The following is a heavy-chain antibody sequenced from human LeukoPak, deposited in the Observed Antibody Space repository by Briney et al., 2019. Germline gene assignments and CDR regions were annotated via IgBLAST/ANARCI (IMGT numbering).Heavy chain of an antibody. CDR2: ISGSGGST. Sequence: PGGSLRLSCAASGFTFSSYAMSWVRQAPGKGLEWVSAISGSGGSTYYADSVKGRFTISRDNSKNTLYLQMSSLRAEDTAVYYCAKFGSGSYPPPYFDYWGQGTLVTVSS. CDR3: AKFGSGSYPPPYFDY. J-gene: IGHJ4*02. CDR1: GFTFSSYA. D-gene: IGHD3-10*01. V-gene: IGHV3-23*01.